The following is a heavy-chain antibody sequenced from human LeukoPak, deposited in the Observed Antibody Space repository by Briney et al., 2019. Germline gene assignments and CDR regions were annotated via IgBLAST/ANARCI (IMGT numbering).Heavy chain of an antibody. Sequence: PGGSLRLSCAASGFTFSSHWMGWVRQAPGKGLEWVANIKQDGSEKYYVDSVGGRFTISRDNAKNSLSLQMNSLRAEDTAVYFCARDFGPHDYWGQGTLVTVSS. D-gene: IGHD3-10*01. CDR1: GFTFSSHW. CDR2: IKQDGSEK. J-gene: IGHJ4*02. CDR3: ARDFGPHDY. V-gene: IGHV3-7*05.